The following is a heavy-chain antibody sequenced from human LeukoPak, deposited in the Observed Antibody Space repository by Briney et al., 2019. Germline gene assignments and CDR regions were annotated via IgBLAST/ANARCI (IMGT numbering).Heavy chain of an antibody. D-gene: IGHD2/OR15-2a*01. Sequence: GGSLRLSCAASGFTFDELAMHWVRQAPGKGLEWVSGISSNSENVAYADSVKGRFTFSRDDAKNSLFLQMNSLRAEDTALYYCAKDIGFGTTVFRGMDVWGKGTTVTISS. CDR2: ISSNSENV. J-gene: IGHJ6*04. V-gene: IGHV3-9*01. CDR1: GFTFDELA. CDR3: AKDIGFGTTVFRGMDV.